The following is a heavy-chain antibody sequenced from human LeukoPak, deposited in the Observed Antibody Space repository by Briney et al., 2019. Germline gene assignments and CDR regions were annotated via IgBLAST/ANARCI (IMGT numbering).Heavy chain of an antibody. CDR1: GFTFSSYA. D-gene: IGHD1-1*01. Sequence: PGGSLRLPCAASGFTFSSYAMSWVRQAPGKGLEWVSYISDSGGSTYYADSVKGRFTISRDNSKNTLYLQMNSLRAEDTAAYYCKQLARDYWGQGALVTVSS. J-gene: IGHJ4*02. CDR3: KQLARDY. V-gene: IGHV3-23*01. CDR2: ISDSGGST.